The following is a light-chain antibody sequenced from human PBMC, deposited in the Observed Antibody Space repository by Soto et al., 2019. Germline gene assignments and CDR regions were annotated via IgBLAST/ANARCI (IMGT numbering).Light chain of an antibody. CDR1: QSVGSGY. Sequence: IVLTQSPGTLSLSPGERATLSCRASQSVGSGYLAWYQQKPGQAPRLLIYGASIRATGIPDRFTGSGSGTHFTLTISRLEPEDFAVYYCEYYGTSITFGGGTKVEIK. J-gene: IGKJ4*01. CDR2: GAS. V-gene: IGKV3-20*01. CDR3: EYYGTSIT.